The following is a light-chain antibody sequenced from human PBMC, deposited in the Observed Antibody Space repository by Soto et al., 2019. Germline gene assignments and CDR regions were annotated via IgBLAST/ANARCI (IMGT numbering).Light chain of an antibody. J-gene: IGLJ2*01. CDR3: QTWDTGISVV. Sequence: QAVVTQSPSASASLGASVKLTCTLSSGHSNYAIAWHQQQPEKGPRYLMKLNNDGSHSKGDGIPDRFSGSSSGAERYLTISSPQSEDESDYYCQTWDTGISVVFGGGTKVTVL. CDR2: LNNDGSH. CDR1: SGHSNYA. V-gene: IGLV4-69*01.